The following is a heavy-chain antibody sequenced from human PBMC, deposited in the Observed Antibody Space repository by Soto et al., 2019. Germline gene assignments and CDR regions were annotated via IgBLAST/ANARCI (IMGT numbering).Heavy chain of an antibody. CDR3: ARTPAPVTIFGVVIPNWFDP. CDR1: GYSFTSYW. V-gene: IGHV5-51*01. D-gene: IGHD3-3*01. CDR2: IYPGDSDT. J-gene: IGHJ5*02. Sequence: GASLKISCKGSGYSFTSYWIGWVRQMPGKGLEWMGIIYPGDSDTRYSPSFQGQVTISADKSISTAYLQWSSLKASDTAMYYCARTPAPVTIFGVVIPNWFDPWGQGTLVTVSS.